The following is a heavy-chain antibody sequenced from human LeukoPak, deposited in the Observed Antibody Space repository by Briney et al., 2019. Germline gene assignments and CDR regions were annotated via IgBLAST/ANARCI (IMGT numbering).Heavy chain of an antibody. CDR1: GFTFDDYG. D-gene: IGHD6-13*01. CDR2: INWNGGST. V-gene: IGHV3-20*04. J-gene: IGHJ5*02. CDR3: ARVGSSSWYGGFDP. Sequence: GGSLRLSCAASGFTFDDYGMSWVRQAPGKGLEWVSGINWNGGSTGYADSVKGRFTISRDNAKNSLYLQMNSLRAEDTALYYCARVGSSSWYGGFDPWGQGTLVTVSP.